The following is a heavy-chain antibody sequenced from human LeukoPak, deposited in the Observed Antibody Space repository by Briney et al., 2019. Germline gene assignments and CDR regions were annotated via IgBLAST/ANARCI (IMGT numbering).Heavy chain of an antibody. CDR2: ISSSSSYI. J-gene: IGHJ6*03. CDR1: GFTFSSYS. V-gene: IGHV3-21*01. CDR3: ARNIAAAGTEYYYYMDV. Sequence: GGSLRLSCAASGFTFSSYSMNWVRQAPGKGLEWVSSISSSSSYIYYADSVRGRFTISRDNAKNSLYLQMNSLRAEDTAVYYCARNIAAAGTEYYYYMDVWGKGTTVTVSS. D-gene: IGHD6-13*01.